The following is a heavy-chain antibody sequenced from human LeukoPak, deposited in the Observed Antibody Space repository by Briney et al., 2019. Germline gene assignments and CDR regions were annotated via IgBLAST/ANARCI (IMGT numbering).Heavy chain of an antibody. V-gene: IGHV3-11*01. CDR3: ARDQKVLSGTYYHYMDV. CDR2: IGSSGSPI. J-gene: IGHJ6*03. CDR1: GFTFNDYY. Sequence: GGSLRLSCAASGFTFNDYYMSWTRQAPGKGREWVSYIGSSGSPIYYADSVKGRFTISRDNGKNSLYLQMNSLRAEDTAIYYCARDQKVLSGTYYHYMDVWGKGTTVIVS. D-gene: IGHD1-7*01.